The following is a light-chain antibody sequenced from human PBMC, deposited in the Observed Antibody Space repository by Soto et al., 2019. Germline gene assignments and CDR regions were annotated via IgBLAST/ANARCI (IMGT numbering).Light chain of an antibody. CDR2: GAS. Sequence: EIVMTQSPATLSVSPGERATLSCRASQSVSSNLAWYQQKPGQAPRLLIYGASTRATGIPARFSGSGSGTEFTLTISSLQSEDFAVYYCKQYNNWPRGTLGQGTKV. J-gene: IGKJ1*01. CDR3: KQYNNWPRGT. V-gene: IGKV3-15*01. CDR1: QSVSSN.